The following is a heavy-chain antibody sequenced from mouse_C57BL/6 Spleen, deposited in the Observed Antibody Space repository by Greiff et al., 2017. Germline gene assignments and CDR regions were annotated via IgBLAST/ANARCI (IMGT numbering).Heavy chain of an antibody. CDR3: ARSGGTGTFDY. J-gene: IGHJ2*01. D-gene: IGHD4-1*01. V-gene: IGHV1-82*01. CDR2: IYPGDGDT. Sequence: QVQLKESGPELVKPGASVKISCKASGYAFSSSWMNWVKQRPGKGLEWIGRIYPGDGDTNYNGKFKGKATLTADKSSSTAYMQLSSLTSEDSAVYFCARSGGTGTFDYWGQGTTLTVSS. CDR1: GYAFSSSW.